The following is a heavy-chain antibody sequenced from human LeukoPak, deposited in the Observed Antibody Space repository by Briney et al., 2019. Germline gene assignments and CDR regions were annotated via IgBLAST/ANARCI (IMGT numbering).Heavy chain of an antibody. D-gene: IGHD3-3*01. J-gene: IGHJ4*02. CDR1: GVSISSGGYY. V-gene: IGHV4-31*03. CDR3: ARAGGFFSPFGY. CDR2: IYYSGST. Sequence: SQTLSLTCTVSGVSISSGGYYWSWIRQHPGKGLEWIGYIYYSGSTYYNPSLKSRVTISVDTSKNQFSLKLTSVTAADTAVYFCARAGGFFSPFGYWGQGTLVTVSS.